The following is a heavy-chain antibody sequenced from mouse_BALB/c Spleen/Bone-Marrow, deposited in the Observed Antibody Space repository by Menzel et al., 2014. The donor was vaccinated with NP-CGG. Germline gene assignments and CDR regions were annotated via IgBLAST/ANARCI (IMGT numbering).Heavy chain of an antibody. Sequence: VQLQQSGAELAKPGASVKMSCKASGYTFTSYWMHWVKRRPGQGLEWIGYINPSTGYTEYNQKFEDKATLTADKSSSTAYMQQSSLTSEDSAVYYCARERYAGYYFDYWGQGTTLTVSS. V-gene: IGHV1-7*01. CDR3: ARERYAGYYFDY. J-gene: IGHJ2*01. CDR1: GYTFTSYW. D-gene: IGHD2-3*01. CDR2: INPSTGYT.